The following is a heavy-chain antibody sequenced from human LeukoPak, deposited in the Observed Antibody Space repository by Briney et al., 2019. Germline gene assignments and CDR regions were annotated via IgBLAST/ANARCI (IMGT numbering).Heavy chain of an antibody. CDR2: LSVSDETT. V-gene: IGHV3-23*01. CDR3: AKVTFEGVDP. D-gene: IGHD2/OR15-2a*01. Sequence: PGGSLRLSCAASGFTFSSYAMSWVRQAPGKGLEWVSGLSVSDETTYYADSVKGRFTISRDNSKNTLYLQINSLRAEDTAVYYCAKVTFEGVDPWGQGTLVTVSS. CDR1: GFTFSSYA. J-gene: IGHJ5*02.